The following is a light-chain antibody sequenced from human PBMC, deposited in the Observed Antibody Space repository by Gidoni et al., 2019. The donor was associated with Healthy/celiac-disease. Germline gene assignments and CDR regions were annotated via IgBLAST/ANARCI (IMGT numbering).Light chain of an antibody. CDR2: DDS. V-gene: IGLV3-21*02. CDR3: QVWDSSSDHVV. Sequence: SYVLPQPPSVSVAPGQTARIPCGGNNIGSKSVHWYQQKPGQAPVLVVYDDSDRPSGIPERFSGSNSGNTATLTISRVEAGDEADYYCQVWDSSSDHVVFGGGTKLTVL. J-gene: IGLJ2*01. CDR1: NIGSKS.